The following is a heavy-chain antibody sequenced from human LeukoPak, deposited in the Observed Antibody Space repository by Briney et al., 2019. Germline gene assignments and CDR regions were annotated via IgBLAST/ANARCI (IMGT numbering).Heavy chain of an antibody. CDR2: ISSSGSTI. J-gene: IGHJ3*02. CDR1: GFTFSSYA. Sequence: PGRSLRLSCAASGFTFSSYAMNWVRQAPGKGLEWVSYISSSGSTIYYADSVKGRFTISRDNAKNSLYLQMNSLRAEDTAVYYCAREVVAVAAYDAFDIWGQGTMVTVSS. D-gene: IGHD6-19*01. V-gene: IGHV3-48*03. CDR3: AREVVAVAAYDAFDI.